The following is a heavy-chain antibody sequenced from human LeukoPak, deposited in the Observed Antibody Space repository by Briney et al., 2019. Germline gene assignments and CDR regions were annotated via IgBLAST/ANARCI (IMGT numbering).Heavy chain of an antibody. D-gene: IGHD3-22*01. CDR1: GFTFSTYS. V-gene: IGHV3-21*04. J-gene: IGHJ4*02. Sequence: GGSLRLSCAASGFTFSTYSMNWVRQAPGKGLEWVSSISSGSSFIYYADSVKGRFTISRDNFKNTLYLQMNSLRAEDTAIYYCAKESDTMIIGVGGFDYWGQGSLVTVSS. CDR2: ISSGSSFI. CDR3: AKESDTMIIGVGGFDY.